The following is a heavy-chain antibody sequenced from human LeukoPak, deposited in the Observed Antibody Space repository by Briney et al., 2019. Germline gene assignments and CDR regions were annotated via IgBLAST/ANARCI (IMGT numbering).Heavy chain of an antibody. V-gene: IGHV3-53*01. J-gene: IGHJ3*02. Sequence: GGSLRLSCAASGFTVSSNYMSWVRQAPGKGLEWVSVIYSGGSTYYADSVKGRFIISRDNSKNTLYLQMNSLRAEDTAVYYCARNKEGGSSFFDIWGQGTMVTVSS. CDR1: GFTVSSNY. D-gene: IGHD3-16*01. CDR2: IYSGGST. CDR3: ARNKEGGSSFFDI.